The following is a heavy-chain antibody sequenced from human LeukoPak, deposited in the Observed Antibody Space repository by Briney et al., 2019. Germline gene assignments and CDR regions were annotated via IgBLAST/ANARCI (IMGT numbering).Heavy chain of an antibody. CDR2: IIPIFGTA. V-gene: IGHV1-69*05. CDR3: ARRIQVPREEYYFDY. Sequence: SVKVSCKASGGAFSSYAISWVRQAPGQGLEWMGGIIPIFGTANYAQKFQGRVTITTDESTSAAYMELSSLRSEDTAVYYCARRIQVPREEYYFDYWGQGTLVTVSS. J-gene: IGHJ4*02. CDR1: GGAFSSYA. D-gene: IGHD5-18*01.